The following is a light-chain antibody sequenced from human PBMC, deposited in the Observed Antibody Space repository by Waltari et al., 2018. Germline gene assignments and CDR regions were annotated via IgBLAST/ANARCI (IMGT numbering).Light chain of an antibody. Sequence: QSALTQPPSVSGSPGQSVTISCTGTSIDIRDANYVSWFQHYPGKAPKVIMFAVSQRPSGVPNRFSGSKSGNTASLTISGLQSEDESHYFCCSYAGQFTWVFGGGTKLTVL. CDR1: SIDIRDANY. CDR3: CSYAGQFTWV. V-gene: IGLV2-11*01. J-gene: IGLJ2*01. CDR2: AVS.